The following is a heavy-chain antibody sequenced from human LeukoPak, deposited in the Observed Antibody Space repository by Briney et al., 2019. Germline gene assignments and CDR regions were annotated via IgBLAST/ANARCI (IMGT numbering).Heavy chain of an antibody. CDR2: IYYSGST. CDR1: GGSISSSSYY. D-gene: IGHD3-3*01. CDR3: AKDPKGSGYYILRPPHY. J-gene: IGHJ4*02. Sequence: SETLSLTCTVSGGSISSSSYYWGWIRQPPGKGLEWIGSIYYSGSTYYNPSLKSRVTISVDTSKNQFSLKLSSVTAADTAVYYCAKDPKGSGYYILRPPHYWGQGTLVTVSS. V-gene: IGHV4-39*02.